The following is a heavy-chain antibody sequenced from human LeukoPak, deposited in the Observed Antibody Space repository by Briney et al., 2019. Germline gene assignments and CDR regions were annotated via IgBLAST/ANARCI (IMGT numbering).Heavy chain of an antibody. D-gene: IGHD3-22*01. CDR3: ARARVDYYDSSGLPYFFAY. CDR1: GYTFTSYG. J-gene: IGHJ4*02. Sequence: ASVKVSCKASGYTFTSYGISWVRQAPGQGLEWMGWISAYNGNTNYAQKLQGRVTMTTDTSTSTAYMELRSLRSDDTAVYYCARARVDYYDSSGLPYFFAYGGQGPLVTVS. CDR2: ISAYNGNT. V-gene: IGHV1-18*01.